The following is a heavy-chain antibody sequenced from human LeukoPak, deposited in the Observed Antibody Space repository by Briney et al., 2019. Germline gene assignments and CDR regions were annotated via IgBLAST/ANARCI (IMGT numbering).Heavy chain of an antibody. CDR2: MNPNSGNT. Sequence: ASVKVSCKASGYTFTSYDINWVRQATGQGLEWMGWMNPNSGNTGYAQKFQGRVTMTRNTSISTAYMELSSLRSEDTAVYYCARLLRGFGGVIVFGYWGQGTLVTVYS. D-gene: IGHD3-16*02. CDR3: ARLLRGFGGVIVFGY. J-gene: IGHJ4*02. CDR1: GYTFTSYD. V-gene: IGHV1-8*01.